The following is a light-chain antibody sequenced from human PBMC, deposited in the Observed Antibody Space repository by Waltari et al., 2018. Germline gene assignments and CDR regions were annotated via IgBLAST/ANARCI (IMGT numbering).Light chain of an antibody. CDR2: ATS. V-gene: IGKV1-39*01. Sequence: DVQMTQSPSSLSASIGDRVTITCRASRSVIGYLNWYQQKPGKVPKLLIYATSSLQSGVPSRFSGSGSGTDYTLTINTLQPEDFATYYCQQSYSTPHTFGRGNKVEIK. CDR1: RSVIGY. CDR3: QQSYSTPHT. J-gene: IGKJ4*02.